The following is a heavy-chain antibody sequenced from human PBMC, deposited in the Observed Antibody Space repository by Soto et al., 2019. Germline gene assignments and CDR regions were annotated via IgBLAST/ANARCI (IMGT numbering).Heavy chain of an antibody. J-gene: IGHJ6*02. CDR3: AKEGGVVAATHYYYYYGMDV. D-gene: IGHD2-15*01. Sequence: PGGSLRLSCAASGFTFDDYAMHWVRQAPGKGLEWVSGISWNSGSIGYADSVKGRFTISRDNAKNSLYLQMNSLRAEDTALYYCAKEGGVVAATHYYYYYGMDVWGQGTTVTVSS. CDR1: GFTFDDYA. CDR2: ISWNSGSI. V-gene: IGHV3-9*01.